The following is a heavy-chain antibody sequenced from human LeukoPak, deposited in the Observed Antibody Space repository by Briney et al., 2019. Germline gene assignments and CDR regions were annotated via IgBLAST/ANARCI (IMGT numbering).Heavy chain of an antibody. CDR1: GGSFSGYY. J-gene: IGHJ4*02. V-gene: IGHV4-34*01. CDR3: ARAHSGSHGDYYFDY. Sequence: PSETLSLTCAVYGGSFSGYYWSWIRQPPGKGLEWIGSMYHSGSTYYHHSVSTYYNPSLKSRVTISGDTAKNQFSLKLNSVTAADTAVYYCARAHSGSHGDYYFDYWGQGTLVTVSS. D-gene: IGHD1-26*01. CDR2: MYHSGST.